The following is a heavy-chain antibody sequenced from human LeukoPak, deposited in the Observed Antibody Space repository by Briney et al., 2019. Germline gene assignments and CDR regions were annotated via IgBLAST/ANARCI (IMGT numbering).Heavy chain of an antibody. J-gene: IGHJ1*01. CDR2: ISYDGSNK. CDR3: ARDPAGLPGYFQH. D-gene: IGHD2-15*01. CDR1: GFTFSSYG. V-gene: IGHV3-30*03. Sequence: PGGSLRLSCAASGFTFSSYGMHWVRQAPGKGLEWVAVISYDGSNKYYADSVKGRFTISRDNSKNTLYLQMNSLRAEDTAVYYCARDPAGLPGYFQHWGQGTLVTVSS.